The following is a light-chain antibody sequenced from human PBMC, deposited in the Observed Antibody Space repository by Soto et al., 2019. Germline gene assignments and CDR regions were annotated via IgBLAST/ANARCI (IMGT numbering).Light chain of an antibody. CDR2: KVS. J-gene: IGKJ2*01. Sequence: DVVMTQSPLSLPVTLGQPASISCRSSQSLVSSDGNTYLSWFRQRPGQSPRRLTYKVSNRDSGVPDRFSGSGSGTDFTLKVSRVEAEDVGIYYFMQTTHWPYTFGQGTQLEIK. CDR3: MQTTHWPYT. CDR1: QSLVSSDGNTY. V-gene: IGKV2-30*01.